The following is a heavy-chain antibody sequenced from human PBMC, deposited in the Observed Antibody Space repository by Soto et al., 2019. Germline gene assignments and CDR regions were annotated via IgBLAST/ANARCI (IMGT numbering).Heavy chain of an antibody. J-gene: IGHJ6*02. V-gene: IGHV3-23*01. CDR2: ISGPASLL. D-gene: IGHD3-16*01. CDR1: GFTFRSSA. CDR3: EKGRGEHYYYDMDA. Sequence: GGSLRLSCAASGFTFRSSAMTWVRQAPGKGLEWVSAISGPASLLYYADSVKGRFTISRDNSKNTMSLQMNSLRVEDTAVYYCEKGRGEHYYYDMDAWGQGTTVTVXS.